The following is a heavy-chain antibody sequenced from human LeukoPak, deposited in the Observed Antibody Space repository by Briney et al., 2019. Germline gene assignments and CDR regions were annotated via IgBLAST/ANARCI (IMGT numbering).Heavy chain of an antibody. D-gene: IGHD5-24*01. CDR1: GYTFTSYG. V-gene: IGHV1-18*01. CDR2: ISAYNGNT. Sequence: GASVKVSCKASGYTFTSYGISWVRQAPGQVLVWMGWISAYNGNTNYAQKLQGRVTMTTDTSTSTAYMELRSLRSDDTAVYYCARVRGKMDTIKKVDYWGQGTLVTVSS. J-gene: IGHJ4*02. CDR3: ARVRGKMDTIKKVDY.